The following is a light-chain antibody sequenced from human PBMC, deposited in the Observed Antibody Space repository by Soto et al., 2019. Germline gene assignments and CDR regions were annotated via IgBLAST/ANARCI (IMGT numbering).Light chain of an antibody. CDR2: EVI. J-gene: IGLJ2*01. V-gene: IGLV2-8*01. CDR3: CSYAGSNNVV. CDR1: SSDVGGYNY. Sequence: QSALTQPPSASGSPGQSVTISCTGTSSDVGGYNYVSWYQQHPGKAPKLMIYEVIKRPSGVPDRFSGSKSGNTASLTVSGLQAEDEADYYCCSYAGSNNVVFGGGTKVTVL.